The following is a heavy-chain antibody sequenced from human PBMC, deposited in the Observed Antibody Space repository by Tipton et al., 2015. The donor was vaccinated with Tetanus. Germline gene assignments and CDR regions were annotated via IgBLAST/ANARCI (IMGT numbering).Heavy chain of an antibody. V-gene: IGHV4-39*01. CDR3: ARTWGVWVTSIDAFDI. CDR1: GGSISTRNYF. Sequence: TLSLTCTVSGGSISTRNYFWGWIRQAPGKGLEWIGNIYYSGSTDYNPSLKSRVAISVDTSKNQFSLKLSSVTAADTAVYYCARTWGVWVTSIDAFDIWDQGTKVAVSS. CDR2: IYYSGST. J-gene: IGHJ3*02. D-gene: IGHD3-16*01.